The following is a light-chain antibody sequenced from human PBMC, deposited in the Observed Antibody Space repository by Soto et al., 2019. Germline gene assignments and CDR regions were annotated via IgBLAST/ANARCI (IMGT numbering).Light chain of an antibody. Sequence: EIVLTQSPGTLSLSPGERATLSCRASQSVSNNYLAWYQQKPGQAPRLLIYGASSRATGIPDRFSGSGSGTDFTLTISSLQPEDIATYYCQQYDNLPQDTFGQGTRLEI. CDR1: QSVSNNY. CDR2: GAS. J-gene: IGKJ5*01. CDR3: QQYDNLPQDT. V-gene: IGKV3-20*01.